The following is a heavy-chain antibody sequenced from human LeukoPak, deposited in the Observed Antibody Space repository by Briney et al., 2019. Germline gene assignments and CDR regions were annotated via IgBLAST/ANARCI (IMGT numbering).Heavy chain of an antibody. CDR2: IDNTAKI. CDR3: ARASWAYSPFDH. V-gene: IGHV4-59*01. Sequence: SEPLSLTCTVSRGSISSYYWNWIRQSPGKGLEWIGYIDNTAKITTNPSFRSRVTISVDTPKNQFSLKLNSATAADTAVYYCARASWAYSPFDHWGQGILVTVSS. D-gene: IGHD2-21*01. J-gene: IGHJ4*02. CDR1: RGSISSYY.